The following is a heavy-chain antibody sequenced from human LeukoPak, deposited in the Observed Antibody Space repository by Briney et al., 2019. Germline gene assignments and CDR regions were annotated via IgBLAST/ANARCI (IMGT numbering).Heavy chain of an antibody. CDR1: GGSISSSSYY. D-gene: IGHD2-15*01. J-gene: IGHJ6*03. CDR3: ARLGAHYSYYYYMDV. CDR2: IYYSGST. V-gene: IGHV4-39*07. Sequence: SETLSLTCTVSGGSISSSSYYWGWIRQPPGKGLEWIGSIYYSGSTYYNPSLKSRVTISVDTSKNQFSLKLSSVTAADTAVYYCARLGAHYSYYYYMDVWGKGTTVTVSS.